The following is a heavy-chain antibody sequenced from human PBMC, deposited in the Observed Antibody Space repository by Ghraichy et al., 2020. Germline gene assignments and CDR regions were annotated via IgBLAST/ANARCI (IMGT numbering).Heavy chain of an antibody. V-gene: IGHV1-18*01. CDR3: ARDNLLSGPAILQNTFDS. J-gene: IGHJ4*02. D-gene: IGHD2-2*02. CDR1: GYTFTSYG. Sequence: ASVKVSCKASGYTFTSYGISWVRQAPGQGLEWMGWISAYNGNTNSAQKLQGRVTMTTDTSTSTDYMELRSLRSDDTAVYYCARDNLLSGPAILQNTFDSWCQGTLFTVST. CDR2: ISAYNGNT.